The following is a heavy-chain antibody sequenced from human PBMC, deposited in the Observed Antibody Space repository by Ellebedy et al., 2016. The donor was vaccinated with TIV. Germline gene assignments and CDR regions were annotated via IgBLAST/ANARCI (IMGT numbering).Heavy chain of an antibody. CDR3: AIARRDPLYYGVDV. CDR1: GGSISSRTRY. V-gene: IGHV4-39*01. D-gene: IGHD3-3*02. CDR2: VYFTGTT. Sequence: MPSETLSLTCTVSGGSISSRTRYWGWFRQTPEKGLEWIGTVYFTGTTYYNPSLSSRVTISADTSNNQFSLKLTSVTAADTAVYYCAIARRDPLYYGVDVWGRGTTVTVSS. J-gene: IGHJ6*02.